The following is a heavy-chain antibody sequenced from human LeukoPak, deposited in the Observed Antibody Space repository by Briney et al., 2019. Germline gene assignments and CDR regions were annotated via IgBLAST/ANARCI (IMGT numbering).Heavy chain of an antibody. D-gene: IGHD2-21*02. Sequence: PSETLSLTCTISSGSITSGGYYWSWIRQHPGMGLEWIGYIYYSGNTYYNPSLQSRVTISIDTSKNQFSLKLSSVTAADTAVYYCATSSVLGSGSSGIVVVTATRVGAFDIWGQGTMVTVSS. CDR3: ATSSVLGSGSSGIVVVTATRVGAFDI. CDR2: IYYSGNT. V-gene: IGHV4-31*03. J-gene: IGHJ3*02. CDR1: SGSITSGGYY.